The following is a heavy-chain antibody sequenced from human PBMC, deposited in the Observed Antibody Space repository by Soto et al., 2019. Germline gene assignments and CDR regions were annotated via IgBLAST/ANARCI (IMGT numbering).Heavy chain of an antibody. CDR1: GGFISSSY. Sequence: SETLSLTCTVSGGFISSSYWPCIRKHQGKGLEWIGCISYSGSTHYNSSLKSRVPLSVDTSKNQFSLKLNSVTATDTAVYYCTRIYFDPRTSSTSCYCASEIWGQGTKVTVSS. V-gene: IGHV4-59*08. CDR2: ISYSGST. D-gene: IGHD2-2*01. CDR3: TRIYFDPRTSSTSCYCASEI. J-gene: IGHJ3*02.